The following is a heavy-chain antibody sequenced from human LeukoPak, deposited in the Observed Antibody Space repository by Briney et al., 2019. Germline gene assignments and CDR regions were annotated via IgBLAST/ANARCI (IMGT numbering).Heavy chain of an antibody. Sequence: PGGSLRLSCATSGFKFNSYWMHWVRQVPGKGLTWVSYINPDGSSTNYADSVKGRFTISRDNAKNSLYLQMNSLRAEDTAVYYCARDRPSGSYSDWGQGTLVTVSS. V-gene: IGHV3-74*01. D-gene: IGHD1-26*01. CDR1: GFKFNSYW. CDR2: INPDGSST. CDR3: ARDRPSGSYSD. J-gene: IGHJ4*02.